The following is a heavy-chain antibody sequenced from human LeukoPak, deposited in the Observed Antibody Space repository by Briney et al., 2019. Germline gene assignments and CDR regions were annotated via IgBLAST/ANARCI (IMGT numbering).Heavy chain of an antibody. V-gene: IGHV4-59*01. J-gene: IGHJ5*02. CDR2: IYYSGST. CDR1: GGSISSYY. D-gene: IGHD1-26*01. CDR3: ARDLGGVTWFDP. Sequence: SETLSLTCTVSGGSISSYYWSWLRQPPEKGLEWIGYIYYSGSTNYNPSLKSRVTISVDTSKNQFSLKLSSVTAADTAVYYCARDLGGVTWFDPWGQGTLVTVSS.